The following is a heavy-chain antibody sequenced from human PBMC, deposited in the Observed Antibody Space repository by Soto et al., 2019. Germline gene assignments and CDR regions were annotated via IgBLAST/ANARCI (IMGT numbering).Heavy chain of an antibody. V-gene: IGHV3-7*03. CDR2: IKQDGSEK. D-gene: IGHD6-13*01. Sequence: GGSLRLSCAASGFTFSSYWMSWVRQAPGKGLEWVANIKQDGSEKYYVDSVKGRFTISRDNAKNSLYLQMNSLRAEDKAVYYCAVDSSSNDAFDIWGQGTMVTVSS. CDR3: AVDSSSNDAFDI. J-gene: IGHJ3*02. CDR1: GFTFSSYW.